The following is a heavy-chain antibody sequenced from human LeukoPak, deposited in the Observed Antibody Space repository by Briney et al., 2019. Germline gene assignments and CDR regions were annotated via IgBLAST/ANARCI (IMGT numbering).Heavy chain of an antibody. J-gene: IGHJ4*02. V-gene: IGHV1-69*06. Sequence: SVKVSCKASGGIFSSYALSWVRQAPGQGLEWMGRIIPIFGTANYAQKFQGRVTITADKSTSTAYMELSSLRSEDTAVYYCARDSFYYDSSGYSHFDYWGQGTLVTVSS. D-gene: IGHD3-22*01. CDR2: IIPIFGTA. CDR3: ARDSFYYDSSGYSHFDY. CDR1: GGIFSSYA.